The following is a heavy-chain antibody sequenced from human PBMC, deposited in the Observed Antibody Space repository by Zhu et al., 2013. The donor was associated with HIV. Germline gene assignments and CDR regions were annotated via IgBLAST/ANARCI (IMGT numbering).Heavy chain of an antibody. CDR2: IYHSGST. CDR1: GGSIRTYY. V-gene: IGHV4-59*01. J-gene: IGHJ4*02. Sequence: QVQLQESGPGLVKPSETLSLTCTVSGGSIRTYYWSWIRQPPGKGLEWIGYIYHSGSTNYNPSLKSRVTISVDTSKNQFSLKLSSVTAADTAVYYCARVSPRGVTEVFDYWGQGTLVTVSS. CDR3: ARVSPRGVTEVFDY. D-gene: IGHD2-8*01.